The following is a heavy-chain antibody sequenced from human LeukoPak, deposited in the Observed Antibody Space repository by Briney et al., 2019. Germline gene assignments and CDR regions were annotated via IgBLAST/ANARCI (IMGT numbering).Heavy chain of an antibody. V-gene: IGHV1-2*02. CDR3: AREATAMGYNWFDP. CDR2: INPNGGGT. CDR1: GYTFTGYY. D-gene: IGHD5-18*01. Sequence: ASVKVSCKASGYTFTGYYMHWVRQAPGQGLEWMGWINPNGGGTNYAQKFQGRVTMTRDTSISTAYMELSRLRSDDTAVYYCAREATAMGYNWFDPWGQGTLVTVSS. J-gene: IGHJ5*02.